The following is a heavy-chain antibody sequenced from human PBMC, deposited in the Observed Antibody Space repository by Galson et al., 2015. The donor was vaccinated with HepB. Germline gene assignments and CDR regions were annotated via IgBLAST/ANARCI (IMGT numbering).Heavy chain of an antibody. CDR1: GGSISSSSYY. D-gene: IGHD5/OR15-5a*01. CDR2: IYYSGST. Sequence: TLSLTCTVSGGSISSSSYYWGWIRQPPGKGLEWIGSIYYSGSTYYNPSLKSRVTISVDTSKNQFSLKLSSVTAADTAVYYRARDVSTDNWFDPWGQGTLVTVSS. CDR3: ARDVSTDNWFDP. J-gene: IGHJ5*02. V-gene: IGHV4-39*02.